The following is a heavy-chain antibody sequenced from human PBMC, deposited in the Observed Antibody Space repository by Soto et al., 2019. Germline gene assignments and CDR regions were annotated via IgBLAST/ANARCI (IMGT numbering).Heavy chain of an antibody. CDR2: IRSKAYGGTT. CDR1: GFTFGDYA. J-gene: IGHJ6*02. D-gene: IGHD2-2*01. Sequence: GSLRLSCTASGFTFGDYAMSWFRQAPGKGLEWVGFIRSKAYGGTTEYAASVKGRFTISRDDSKSIAYLQMNSLKTEDTAVYYCTRVPKDIVVVPAARRYYYYGMDVWGQGTTVTVSS. V-gene: IGHV3-49*03. CDR3: TRVPKDIVVVPAARRYYYYGMDV.